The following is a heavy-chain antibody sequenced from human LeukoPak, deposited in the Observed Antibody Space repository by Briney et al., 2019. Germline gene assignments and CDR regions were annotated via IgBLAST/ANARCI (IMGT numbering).Heavy chain of an antibody. Sequence: SETLSLTCTVSGGSVSSYYGSWIRQPPGKGLEWIGYIYYSGSTNYNPSLKSRVTISVDTSKSQFSLKLSSVTAADTAVYYCARDPRNCSGGTCYPGGFDYWGQGTLVTVSA. D-gene: IGHD2-15*01. J-gene: IGHJ4*02. CDR2: IYYSGST. CDR3: ARDPRNCSGGTCYPGGFDY. V-gene: IGHV4-59*02. CDR1: GGSVSSYY.